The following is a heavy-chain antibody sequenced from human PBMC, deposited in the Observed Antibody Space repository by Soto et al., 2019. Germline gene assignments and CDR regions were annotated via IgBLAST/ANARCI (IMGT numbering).Heavy chain of an antibody. Sequence: PSETLSLTCAVYGGSFSGYCWSCIRQPAGKGLEWVVEINHSGSTTYNPSLKSRVNISVDTSKNQFSLKLSSVTAADAAVYYCARDGVLYFDWLLYRGRNCFDPWGQGPLVTVS. CDR2: INHSGST. J-gene: IGHJ5*02. CDR3: ARDGVLYFDWLLYRGRNCFDP. CDR1: GGSFSGYC. D-gene: IGHD3-9*01. V-gene: IGHV4-34*01.